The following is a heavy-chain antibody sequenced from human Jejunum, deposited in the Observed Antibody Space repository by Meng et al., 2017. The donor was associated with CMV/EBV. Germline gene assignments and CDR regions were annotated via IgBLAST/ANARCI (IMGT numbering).Heavy chain of an antibody. D-gene: IGHD3-22*01. CDR3: ARGRLYSSGP. J-gene: IGHJ5*02. Sequence: PFNASGAPVTNYAINWVRPAPGQWLEWMGGNIPLFAPTYYAQRFQDRLTITTDESTSTAYMELNSLRVEDTAVYYCARGRLYSSGPFGQGTLVTVSS. V-gene: IGHV1-69*05. CDR2: NIPLFAPT. CDR1: GAPVTNYA.